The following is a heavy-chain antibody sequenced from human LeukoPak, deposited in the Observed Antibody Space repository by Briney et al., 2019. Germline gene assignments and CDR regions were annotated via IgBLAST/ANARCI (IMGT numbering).Heavy chain of an antibody. D-gene: IGHD4-17*01. V-gene: IGHV1-2*02. CDR3: AREDADYNFSFDF. CDR2: INPNSGGT. Sequence: GALVMVSCKASGYTFTGYSMHWVRQAPGQGLAWMGWINPNSGGTNYAQNFQGRVTVTRDTSTSTVYMELSSLRSEDTAVYYCAREDADYNFSFDFWGQGTLVTVS. J-gene: IGHJ4*02. CDR1: GYTFTGYS.